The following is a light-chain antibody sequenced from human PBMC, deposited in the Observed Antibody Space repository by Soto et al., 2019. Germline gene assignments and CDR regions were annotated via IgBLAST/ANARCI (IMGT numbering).Light chain of an antibody. J-gene: IGKJ4*01. CDR1: QSVSSY. CDR2: DAS. CDR3: QQRSNWPRT. Sequence: EIVLTQSPATPSLSPGERATLSCRASQSVSSYLAWYQQKPGQAPRLLISDASNRATGIPARFSGSGSGTDFTLTISSLEPEDFAVYYCQQRSNWPRTFGGGTKVEIK. V-gene: IGKV3-11*01.